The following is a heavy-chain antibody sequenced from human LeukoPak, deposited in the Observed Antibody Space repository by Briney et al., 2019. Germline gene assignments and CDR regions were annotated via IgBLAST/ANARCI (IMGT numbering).Heavy chain of an antibody. CDR2: ITGAGSST. CDR1: GFTFKSYG. Sequence: PGGSLRLSCAASGFTFKSYGMTWVRQVPGKGLEWVSSITGAGSSTKYADSVNGRFTISRDNSKNTLSLQMTGLSAEDTAVYYCARKVAVAMDLDYWGQGTLVTVSS. V-gene: IGHV3-23*01. D-gene: IGHD5-18*01. J-gene: IGHJ4*02. CDR3: ARKVAVAMDLDY.